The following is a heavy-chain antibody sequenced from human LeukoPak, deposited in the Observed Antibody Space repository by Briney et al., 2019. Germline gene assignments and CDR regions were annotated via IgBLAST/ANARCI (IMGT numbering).Heavy chain of an antibody. V-gene: IGHV4-39*07. CDR3: AREMGGGVGHSGYSYGPPIDY. Sequence: SETLSLTCTVSGGSISSSSYYWGWIRQPPGKGLEWIGSIYYSGSTYYNPSPKSRVTISVDTSKNQFSLKLSSVTAADTAVYYCAREMGGGVGHSGYSYGPPIDYWGQGTLVTVSS. CDR1: GGSISSSSYY. CDR2: IYYSGST. D-gene: IGHD5-18*01. J-gene: IGHJ4*02.